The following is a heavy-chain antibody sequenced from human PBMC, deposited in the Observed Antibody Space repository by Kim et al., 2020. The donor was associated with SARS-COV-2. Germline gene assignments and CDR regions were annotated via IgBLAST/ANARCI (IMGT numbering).Heavy chain of an antibody. V-gene: IGHV4-31*03. D-gene: IGHD3-9*01. CDR2: IYYSGST. CDR1: GGSISSGGYY. CDR3: ARVPPYYDILTGYHPLFDY. J-gene: IGHJ4*02. Sequence: SETLSLTCTVSGGSISSGGYYWSWIRQHPGKGLEWFGYIYYSGSTYYNPSLKSRVTISVDTSKNQFSLKLGAVTAADTAVYYCARVPPYYDILTGYHPLFDYWGQGTLVTVSS.